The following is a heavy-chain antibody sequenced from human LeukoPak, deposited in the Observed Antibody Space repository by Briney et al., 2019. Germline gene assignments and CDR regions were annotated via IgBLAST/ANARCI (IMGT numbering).Heavy chain of an antibody. CDR3: ARGPDSGSHFAWFDP. V-gene: IGHV4-34*01. CDR1: GGSFSGFY. CDR2: INHSEST. Sequence: QPSETLSLTCAVYGGSFSGFYWSWVRQPPGKGLEWIGEINHSESTHYNPSFKSRVTILVDTSRNRFSLKLTSVTAADTAVYYCARGPDSGSHFAWFDPWGQGTLVTVSS. D-gene: IGHD3-10*01. J-gene: IGHJ5*02.